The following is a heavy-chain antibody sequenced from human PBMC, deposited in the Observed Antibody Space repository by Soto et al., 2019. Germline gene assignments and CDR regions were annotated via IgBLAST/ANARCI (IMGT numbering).Heavy chain of an antibody. Sequence: PSETLSLTCAVYGGSFSGYYWSWIRQPPGKGLEWIGEINHSGSTNYNPSLKSRVTISVDTSKNQFSLKLSSVTAADTAVYYCAREAVLRYFDWLPDWFDPWGQGTLVTVSS. CDR3: AREAVLRYFDWLPDWFDP. CDR2: INHSGST. V-gene: IGHV4-34*01. CDR1: GGSFSGYY. D-gene: IGHD3-9*01. J-gene: IGHJ5*02.